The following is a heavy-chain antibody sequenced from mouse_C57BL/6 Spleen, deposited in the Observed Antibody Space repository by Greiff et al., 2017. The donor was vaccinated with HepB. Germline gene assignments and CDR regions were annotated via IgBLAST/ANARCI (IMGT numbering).Heavy chain of an antibody. Sequence: QVQLQQSGAELVRPGASVTLSCKASGYTFTDYEMHWVKQTPVHGLEWIGAIDPETGGTAYNQKFKGKAILTADKSSSTAYMELRSLTSEDSAVYYCTGTAQATFSAYWGQGTLVTVSA. CDR1: GYTFTDYE. J-gene: IGHJ3*01. CDR3: TGTAQATFSAY. V-gene: IGHV1-15*01. D-gene: IGHD3-2*02. CDR2: IDPETGGT.